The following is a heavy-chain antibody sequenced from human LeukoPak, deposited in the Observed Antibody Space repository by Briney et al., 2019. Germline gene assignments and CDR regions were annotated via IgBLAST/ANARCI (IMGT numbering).Heavy chain of an antibody. J-gene: IGHJ4*02. CDR2: ISSSSSYI. CDR1: GFTFSSYS. D-gene: IGHD3-22*01. Sequence: GGSLRLSCAASGFTFSSYSMNWVRQAPGKGLVWVSSISSSSSYIYYADSVKGRFTISRDNANNSLYLQMNSLRAEDTAVYYCARADWDYYDSSGYYPPPGYFDYWGQGTLVTVSS. V-gene: IGHV3-21*01. CDR3: ARADWDYYDSSGYYPPPGYFDY.